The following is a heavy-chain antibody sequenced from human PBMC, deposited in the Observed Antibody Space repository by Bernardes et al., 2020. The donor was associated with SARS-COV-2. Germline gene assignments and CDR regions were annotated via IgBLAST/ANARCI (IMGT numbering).Heavy chain of an antibody. CDR1: GFTFSSYW. Sequence: GGSLRLSCAASGFTFSSYWMSWVRQAPGKGLEWVANIKEDGSEKNYVDSVKGRFSISRDNAKNSLYLQMNSLRAEDTAVYYCAKEALSSSWYPDYFDYWGQGTLVTVSS. CDR2: IKEDGSEK. D-gene: IGHD6-13*01. J-gene: IGHJ4*02. V-gene: IGHV3-7*01. CDR3: AKEALSSSWYPDYFDY.